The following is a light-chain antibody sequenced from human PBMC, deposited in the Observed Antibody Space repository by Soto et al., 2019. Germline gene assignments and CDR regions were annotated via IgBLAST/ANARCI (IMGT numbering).Light chain of an antibody. CDR2: ASS. J-gene: IGKJ5*01. CDR3: QQTDSTPIT. CDR1: QPISKN. V-gene: IGKV1-39*01. Sequence: DIQMTQSPSSLSASVGDRVTITCRASQPISKNLNWYQQRPGKPPNLLIYASSSLQRGVPPRFGGGGSGTEFTLTITSLQPEDFATYYCQQTDSTPITFGQGTRLEIK.